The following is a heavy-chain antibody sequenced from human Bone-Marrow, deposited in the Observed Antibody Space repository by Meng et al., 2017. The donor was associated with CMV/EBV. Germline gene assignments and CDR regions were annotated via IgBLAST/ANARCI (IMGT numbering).Heavy chain of an antibody. Sequence: SETLSLTCTVSGGSISSYYWSWIRQPPGKGLEWIGYIYYSGSTNYNPSLKSRVTISVDTSKNQFSLKLRSVTAADTAVYFCARIGALYSSAWRASDYWGQGRLVTVSS. J-gene: IGHJ4*02. CDR1: GGSISSYY. CDR2: IYYSGST. D-gene: IGHD6-19*01. V-gene: IGHV4-59*01. CDR3: ARIGALYSSAWRASDY.